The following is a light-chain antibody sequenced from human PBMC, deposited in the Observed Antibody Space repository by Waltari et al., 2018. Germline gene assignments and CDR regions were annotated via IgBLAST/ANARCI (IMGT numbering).Light chain of an antibody. CDR2: SNN. CDR1: PSNIRKNT. CDR3: AAWDDSLNGPV. J-gene: IGLJ2*01. V-gene: IGLV1-44*01. Sequence: QSVLPQPPSASGTPAPRVPLPCPGRPSNIRKNTVNWYQPLPGTAPKHLIYSNNQRTTGVPDRFSGSKSGTSGALAISGLQSEDEADYYCAAWDDSLNGPVFGGGTKLTVL.